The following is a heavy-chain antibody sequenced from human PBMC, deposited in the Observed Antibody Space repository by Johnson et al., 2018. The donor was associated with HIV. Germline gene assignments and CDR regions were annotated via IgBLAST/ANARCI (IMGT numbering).Heavy chain of an antibody. CDR1: GFTVSSNC. D-gene: IGHD1-1*01. CDR3: ARALRTALGSPWNGGYDAFDI. CDR2: IYSGGST. Sequence: VQLVESGGGLIQPGGSLRLSCAASGFTVSSNCMTWVRQAPGKGLEWVSVIYSGGSTYYADSVKGQFTISRENAKNSLYLQMNSLRAGDTAVYYCARALRTALGSPWNGGYDAFDIWGQGTMVTVSS. J-gene: IGHJ3*02. V-gene: IGHV3-53*01.